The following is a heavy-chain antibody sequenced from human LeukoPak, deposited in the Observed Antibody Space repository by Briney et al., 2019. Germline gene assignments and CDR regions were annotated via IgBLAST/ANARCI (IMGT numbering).Heavy chain of an antibody. CDR1: GFTFSSYA. V-gene: IGHV3-23*01. CDR3: AKSPDSWYQFDY. Sequence: PGGSLRLSCAASGFTFSSYAMSWVRQAPGKGLEWVSAISGSGGSIYYADSVKGRFTISRDNSKNTLYLQMNSLRAEDTAVYYCAKSPDSWYQFDYWGQGTLVTVSS. J-gene: IGHJ4*02. CDR2: ISGSGGSI. D-gene: IGHD6-13*01.